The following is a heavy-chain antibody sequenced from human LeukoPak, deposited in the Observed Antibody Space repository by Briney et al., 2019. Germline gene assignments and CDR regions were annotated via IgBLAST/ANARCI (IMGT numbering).Heavy chain of an antibody. CDR2: IYYSGST. J-gene: IGHJ3*02. Sequence: SETLSLTCTVSGGSISSYYWSWIRQPPGKGLEWIGYIYYSGSTNYNPSLESRVTISVDTSKNQFSLKLSSVTAADTAVYYCARTGVGDGSGRAFDIWGQGTMVTVSS. CDR1: GGSISSYY. CDR3: ARTGVGDGSGRAFDI. D-gene: IGHD3-10*01. V-gene: IGHV4-59*01.